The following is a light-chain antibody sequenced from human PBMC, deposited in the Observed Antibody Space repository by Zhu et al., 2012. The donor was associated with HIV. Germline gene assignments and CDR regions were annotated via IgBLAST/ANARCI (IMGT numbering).Light chain of an antibody. V-gene: IGKV3-11*01. J-gene: IGKJ1*01. CDR3: QQYNYSPRT. CDR1: QSASIF. CDR2: DAT. Sequence: IVLTQSPATLSLSPGERATLSCRASQSASIFVAWYQQRPGQAPRLLIYDATKRATGIPARFSGSGSGTDFTLTISRLEPEDFAVYYCQQYNYSPRTFGQGTKVEIK.